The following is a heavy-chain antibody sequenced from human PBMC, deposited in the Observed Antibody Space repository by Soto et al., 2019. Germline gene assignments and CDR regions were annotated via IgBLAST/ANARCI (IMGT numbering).Heavy chain of an antibody. CDR1: GGSISSGGFS. D-gene: IGHD3-10*01. CDR2: IYNSGST. CDR3: VRDRGGGSGNYYKSPGMDV. V-gene: IGHV4-30-2*01. Sequence: QLQLQESGSRLVKPSQTLSLACTVSGGSISSGGFSWSWIRQPPGKGLEWIGYIYNSGSTSHNPSLKSRVTLSVDGSRNQFFLTLRSVTAADTAVYYCVRDRGGGSGNYYKSPGMDVWGQGTTVTVSS. J-gene: IGHJ6*02.